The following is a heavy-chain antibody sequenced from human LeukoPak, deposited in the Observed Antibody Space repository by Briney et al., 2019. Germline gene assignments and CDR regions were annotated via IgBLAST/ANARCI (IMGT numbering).Heavy chain of an antibody. D-gene: IGHD2-15*01. Sequence: ASVKVSCKASGYTFTNYGISWVRQAPGQGLEWMGWISAYNGNTNYAQKLQGRVTVTTDTSTSTAYMELRSLRSDDTAVYYCASRYCSGGSCFSWGQGTLVTVSS. J-gene: IGHJ5*02. V-gene: IGHV1-18*01. CDR2: ISAYNGNT. CDR3: ASRYCSGGSCFS. CDR1: GYTFTNYG.